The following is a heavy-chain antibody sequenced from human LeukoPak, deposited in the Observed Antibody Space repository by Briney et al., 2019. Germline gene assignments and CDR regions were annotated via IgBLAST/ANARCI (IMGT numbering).Heavy chain of an antibody. Sequence: SQTLSLTCTVSGGSITSGDYLWNWIRQPPGKGLEWIGYIHYNGNTYYNPSLKSRVTISVDTSKNQFSLKLSSVTAADTAVYYCARVEGAQVSHYFDYWGQGTLVTGSP. V-gene: IGHV4-30-4*01. CDR2: IHYNGNT. CDR1: GGSITSGDYL. J-gene: IGHJ4*02. CDR3: ARVEGAQVSHYFDY. D-gene: IGHD1-26*01.